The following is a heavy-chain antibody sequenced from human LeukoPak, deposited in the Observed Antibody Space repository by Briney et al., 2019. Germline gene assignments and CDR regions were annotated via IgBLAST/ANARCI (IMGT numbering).Heavy chain of an antibody. Sequence: ASVKVSCKASGGTFSSYAISWVRQAPGQGLEWMGGIIPIFGTANYAQKFQGRVTITTDESTSTAYTELSSLRSEDTAVYYCAGVVVPAASYYYYYMDVWGKGTTVTVSS. CDR3: AGVVVPAASYYYYYMDV. V-gene: IGHV1-69*05. J-gene: IGHJ6*03. CDR1: GGTFSSYA. CDR2: IIPIFGTA. D-gene: IGHD2-2*01.